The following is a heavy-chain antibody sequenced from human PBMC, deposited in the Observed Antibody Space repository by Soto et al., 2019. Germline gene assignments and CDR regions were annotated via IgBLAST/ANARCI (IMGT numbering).Heavy chain of an antibody. CDR2: ISGSGGST. CDR1: GFTFSSYA. D-gene: IGHD5-18*01. Sequence: GGSLRLSCAASGFTFSSYAMSWVRQAPGKGLEWVSAISGSGGSTYYADSVKGRFTISRDNSKNTLYLQMDSLRAEDTAVYYCAKADQERGYSYGYPLHDYWGQGTLVTVSS. V-gene: IGHV3-23*01. CDR3: AKADQERGYSYGYPLHDY. J-gene: IGHJ4*02.